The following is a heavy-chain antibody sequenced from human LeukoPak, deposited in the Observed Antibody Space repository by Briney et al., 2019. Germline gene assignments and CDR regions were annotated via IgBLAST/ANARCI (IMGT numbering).Heavy chain of an antibody. Sequence: SETLSLTCTVSGGSISSYYWSWIRQPPGKGLEWIGYIYYSGSTNYNPSLKSRVTISVDTSKYQFSLKLSSVTAADTAVYYCARLSHYYDSSGYYILYFDYWGQGTLVTVSS. D-gene: IGHD3-22*01. CDR2: IYYSGST. V-gene: IGHV4-59*01. J-gene: IGHJ4*02. CDR1: GGSISSYY. CDR3: ARLSHYYDSSGYYILYFDY.